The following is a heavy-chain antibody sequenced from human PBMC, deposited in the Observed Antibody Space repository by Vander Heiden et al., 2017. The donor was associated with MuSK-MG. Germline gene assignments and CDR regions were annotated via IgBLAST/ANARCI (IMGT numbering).Heavy chain of an antibody. V-gene: IGHV5-51*01. CDR2: IYPRDSET. CDR1: GYSFSSDW. D-gene: IGHD3-3*01. Sequence: EVQLVQSGAEVKKPGETLKISCKGFGYSFSSDWIGWVRQMPGKGLEWMAIIYPRDSETRYSPSFQGHVTTSVDRSISTAYLQWNSLKASDSAMYYCARPAFWSGYSFAFDLWGQGTMVTVSS. J-gene: IGHJ3*01. CDR3: ARPAFWSGYSFAFDL.